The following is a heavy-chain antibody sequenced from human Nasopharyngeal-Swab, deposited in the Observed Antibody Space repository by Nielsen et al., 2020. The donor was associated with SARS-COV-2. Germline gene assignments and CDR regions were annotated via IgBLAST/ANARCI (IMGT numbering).Heavy chain of an antibody. D-gene: IGHD3-9*01. J-gene: IGHJ4*02. V-gene: IGHV3-7*01. CDR1: GFTFSSYW. Sequence: GGSLRLSCAASGFTFSSYWMSWVRQAPGKGLEWVANIKQDGSEKYYADSVKGRFTISRDNSKNTLYLQMNSLRAEDTAVYYCAKGLSDFDWLSAIDYWGQGTLVTVSS. CDR2: IKQDGSEK. CDR3: AKGLSDFDWLSAIDY.